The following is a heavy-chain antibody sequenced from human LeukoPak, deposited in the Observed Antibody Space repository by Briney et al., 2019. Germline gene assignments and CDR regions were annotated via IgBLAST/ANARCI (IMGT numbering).Heavy chain of an antibody. V-gene: IGHV4-4*07. CDR3: ASHQPESYGMED. CDR2: IYTSGST. CDR1: GGSFSNYY. Sequence: SSETLSLTCTVSGGSFSNYYWSWIRQPAGKGLEWIGRIYTSGSTNYNPSLKSRVTMSVDTSNNQFSLKLASVTAADPAVYYCASHQPESYGMEDWGQGTTVTVSS. J-gene: IGHJ6*02.